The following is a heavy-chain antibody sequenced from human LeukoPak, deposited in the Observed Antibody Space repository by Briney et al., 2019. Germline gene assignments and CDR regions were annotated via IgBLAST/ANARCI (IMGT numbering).Heavy chain of an antibody. CDR3: ARSRDGYNQNTPLFY. Sequence: PSXXLSLTCTVSGDSISSYYWSWIRQPPGKGLEWIGHIYYSGSTNYNPSLKRRVTISVDTSKNQFSLKMSSVTAADTAVYYCARSRDGYNQNTPLFYWGQGTLVTVSS. V-gene: IGHV4-59*01. D-gene: IGHD5-24*01. J-gene: IGHJ4*02. CDR2: IYYSGST. CDR1: GDSISSYY.